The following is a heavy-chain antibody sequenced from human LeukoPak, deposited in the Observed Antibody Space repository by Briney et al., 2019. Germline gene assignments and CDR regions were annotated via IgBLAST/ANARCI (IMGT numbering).Heavy chain of an antibody. V-gene: IGHV4-59*01. CDR2: IYYSGST. D-gene: IGHD5-18*01. J-gene: IGHJ3*02. CDR1: GGSISSYY. CDR3: AREAWVTRGSFDI. Sequence: KPSETLSLTCTVSGGSISSYYWSWIRQPPGKGLEWIGYIYYSGSTNYNPSLKSRVTISVDTSKDQFSLKLSSVTAADTAVYYCAREAWVTRGSFDIWGQGTMVTVSS.